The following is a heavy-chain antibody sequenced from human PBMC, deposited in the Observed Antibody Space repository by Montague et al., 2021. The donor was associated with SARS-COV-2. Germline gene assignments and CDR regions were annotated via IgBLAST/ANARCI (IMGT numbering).Heavy chain of an antibody. CDR2: TYYRSKWYN. D-gene: IGHD3-10*01. CDR1: GDSVAGNGAT. Sequence: CAISGDSVAGNGATWNWVRQSPARGFEWLGRTYYRSKWYNDYAVSVRGRVTINPDTSKNQFSLQLNSVTPEDTAIYYCTSGREGNYNVMDVWGQGITVTVSS. CDR3: TSGREGNYNVMDV. J-gene: IGHJ6*02. V-gene: IGHV6-1*01.